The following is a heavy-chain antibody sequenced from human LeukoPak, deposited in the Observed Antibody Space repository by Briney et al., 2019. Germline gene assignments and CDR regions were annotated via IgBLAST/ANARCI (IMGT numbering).Heavy chain of an antibody. CDR3: ARDVLGIAAALDY. D-gene: IGHD6-13*01. V-gene: IGHV1-69*04. Sequence: SVKVSCKASGGTFSSYAISWVRQAPGQGLEWMGRIIPILGIANYAQKFQGRVTITADKSTSTAYMELSSLRSEDTAVYYCARDVLGIAAALDYWGQGTLVTVSS. J-gene: IGHJ4*02. CDR1: GGTFSSYA. CDR2: IIPILGIA.